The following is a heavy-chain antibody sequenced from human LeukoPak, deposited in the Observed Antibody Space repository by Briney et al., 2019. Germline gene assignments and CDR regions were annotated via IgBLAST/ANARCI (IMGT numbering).Heavy chain of an antibody. Sequence: PGGSLRLSCAASGFTFSSYAMHWVRQAPGKGLEWVAVISYDGSNKYYADSVKGRFTISRDNSKNTLYLQMNSLRAEDTAVYYCARDGHRMYYYDSSNYRFDYWGQGTLVTVSS. CDR3: ARDGHRMYYYDSSNYRFDY. J-gene: IGHJ4*02. V-gene: IGHV3-30*04. CDR2: ISYDGSNK. D-gene: IGHD3-22*01. CDR1: GFTFSSYA.